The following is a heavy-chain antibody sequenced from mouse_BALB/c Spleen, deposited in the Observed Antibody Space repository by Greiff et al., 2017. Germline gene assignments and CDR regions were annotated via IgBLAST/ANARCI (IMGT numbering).Heavy chain of an antibody. Sequence: EVKLVESGGDLVKPGGSLKLSCAASGFTFSSYGMSWVRQTPDKRLEWVATISSGGSYTYYPDSVKGRFTISKDNAKNTLYLQMSSLKSEDTAMYYCARHGDWEAMDYWGQGTSVTVSS. CDR2: ISSGGSYT. V-gene: IGHV5-6*01. CDR1: GFTFSSYG. D-gene: IGHD4-1*01. CDR3: ARHGDWEAMDY. J-gene: IGHJ4*01.